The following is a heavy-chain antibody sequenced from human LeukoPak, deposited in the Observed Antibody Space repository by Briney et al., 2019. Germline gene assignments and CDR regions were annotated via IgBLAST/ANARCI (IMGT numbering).Heavy chain of an antibody. CDR1: GFTFSSYS. J-gene: IGHJ4*02. CDR3: ARDKDGYSPTLGY. Sequence: PGGSLRLSCAASGFTFSSYSMNWVRQAPGKGLEWVSSISSSSSYIYYADSVKGRFTISRDNAKNSLYLQMNSLRAEDTAVYYCARDKDGYSPTLGYWGQGTLVTVSS. D-gene: IGHD2-15*01. V-gene: IGHV3-21*01. CDR2: ISSSSSYI.